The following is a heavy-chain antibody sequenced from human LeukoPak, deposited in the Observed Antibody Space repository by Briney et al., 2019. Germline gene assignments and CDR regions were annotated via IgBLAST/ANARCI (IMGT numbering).Heavy chain of an antibody. CDR3: ARGGSSTTNFDY. D-gene: IGHD2-2*01. V-gene: IGHV4-34*01. CDR1: GGSFSGYY. CDR2: VNHSGST. Sequence: SETLSLTCAVYGGSFSGYYWSWLRQPPGKGLEWIGEVNHSGSTNYNPSLKSRVTISVDTSKNQFSLKLSSVAAADTAVYYCARGGSSTTNFDYWGQGTLVTVSS. J-gene: IGHJ4*02.